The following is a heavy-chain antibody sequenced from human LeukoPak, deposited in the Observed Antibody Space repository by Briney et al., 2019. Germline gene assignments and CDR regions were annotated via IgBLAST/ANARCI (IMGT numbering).Heavy chain of an antibody. D-gene: IGHD4-17*01. V-gene: IGHV3-30*18. CDR2: ISYDGSNK. Sequence: PGGSLRLSCAASGFTLSSYGMHWVRQAPGKGLEWVAVISYDGSNKYYADSVKGRFTISRDNSKNTLCLQMNSLRAEDTAVYYCAKDRLRWLRLGEYFDYWGQGTLVTVSS. CDR3: AKDRLRWLRLGEYFDY. CDR1: GFTLSSYG. J-gene: IGHJ4*02.